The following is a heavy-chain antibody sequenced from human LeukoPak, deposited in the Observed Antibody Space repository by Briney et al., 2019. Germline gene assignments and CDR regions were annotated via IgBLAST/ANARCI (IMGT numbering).Heavy chain of an antibody. V-gene: IGHV4-34*01. CDR2: INHSGST. D-gene: IGHD6-19*01. CDR3: VVIPRSIAVTGTNQDY. CDR1: GGSHRGYY. Sequence: SDTLSLMCAFYGGSHRGYYWSCIRQPPGKGLEWIGEINHSGSTNYNPSLKSRVTMSVDTSKDQFSLKMSSVTAADTAVYYCVVIPRSIAVTGTNQDYWGPGTLVTVAS. J-gene: IGHJ4*02.